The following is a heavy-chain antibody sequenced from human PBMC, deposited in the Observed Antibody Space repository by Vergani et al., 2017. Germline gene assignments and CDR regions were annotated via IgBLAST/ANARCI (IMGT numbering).Heavy chain of an antibody. J-gene: IGHJ2*01. D-gene: IGHD6-13*01. CDR3: VKDIAASGNYWYFDL. CDR1: GFTFSSYS. CDR2: ISSSSGPI. V-gene: IGHV3-48*01. Sequence: EVQLVESGGGLVQPGGSLRLSCAASGFTFSSYSMNWVRQAPGKGLEWVSYISSSSGPIYYADSVKGRFTISRDNAKNSLYLQMNSLRAEDTALYYCVKDIAASGNYWYFDLWGRGTLVTVSS.